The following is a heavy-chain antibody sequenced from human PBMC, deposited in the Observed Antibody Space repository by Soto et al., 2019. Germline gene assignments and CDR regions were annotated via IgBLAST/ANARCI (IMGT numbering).Heavy chain of an antibody. V-gene: IGHV4-30-4*01. CDR1: GGSISSGDYY. CDR3: ARNGALDY. J-gene: IGHJ4*02. CDR2: ILYSGTT. D-gene: IGHD2-8*01. Sequence: SEALSGTCTVSGGSISSGDYYWSWIRQPPGKGLEWIGYILYSGTTNYNPSLESRLTISVDTSKNQFSLKLTSVTAADTAVYYCARNGALDYWGRGTLVTVSS.